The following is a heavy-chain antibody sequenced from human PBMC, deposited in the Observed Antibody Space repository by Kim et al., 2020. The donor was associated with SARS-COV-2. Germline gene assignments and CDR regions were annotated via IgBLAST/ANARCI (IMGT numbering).Heavy chain of an antibody. Sequence: SETLSLTCTVSGGSISSSSYYWGWIRQPPGKGLEWIGSIYYSGSTYYNPSLKSRVTISVDTSKNQFSLKLSSVTAADTAVYYCARHVGAMVRGVIMPGYYYGMDVWGQGTTVTVSS. V-gene: IGHV4-39*01. CDR2: IYYSGST. D-gene: IGHD3-10*01. J-gene: IGHJ6*02. CDR1: GGSISSSSYY. CDR3: ARHVGAMVRGVIMPGYYYGMDV.